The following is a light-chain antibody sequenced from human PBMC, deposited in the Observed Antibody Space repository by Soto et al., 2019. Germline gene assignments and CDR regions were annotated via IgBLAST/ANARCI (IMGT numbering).Light chain of an antibody. CDR2: STS. J-gene: IGKJ3*01. V-gene: IGKV3-20*01. CDR1: QSFSSSY. CDR3: QQYADSPFT. Sequence: PGERATLSCRASQSFSSSYLAWYQQKPGQAPRLLIYSTSRRATGIPDRFSGSVSGIDFTLTISRLEPEDFAVYYCQQYADSPFTFGPGTKVDIK.